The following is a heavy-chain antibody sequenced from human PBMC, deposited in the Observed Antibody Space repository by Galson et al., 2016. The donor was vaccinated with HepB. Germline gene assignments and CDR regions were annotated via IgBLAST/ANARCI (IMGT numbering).Heavy chain of an antibody. Sequence: SLRLSCAASGSTFSGYGMHWVRQAPGKGLEWVAADSMDGRRKWYAESVEGRFTISRDNFNNMLYLQTSSLRPDDTAVYFCAKRHEYCPPVGCSVDYWGQGTLVSVSS. V-gene: IGHV3-30*18. D-gene: IGHD2/OR15-2a*01. CDR1: GSTFSGYG. CDR3: AKRHEYCPPVGCSVDY. CDR2: DSMDGRRK. J-gene: IGHJ4*02.